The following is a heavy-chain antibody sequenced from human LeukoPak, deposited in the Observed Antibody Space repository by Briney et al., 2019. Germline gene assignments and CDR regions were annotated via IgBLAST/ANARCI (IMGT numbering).Heavy chain of an antibody. Sequence: GGSLRLSCAASGFTFDDYAMHWVRQAPGKGLEWVSGISWKSGSIGYADSVKGRFAISRDNAKNSLYLQMNSLSAEDTALYYCARKDYYYYMDVWGQGTPVTVSS. J-gene: IGHJ6*03. CDR3: ARKDYYYYMDV. V-gene: IGHV3-9*01. CDR1: GFTFDDYA. CDR2: ISWKSGSI.